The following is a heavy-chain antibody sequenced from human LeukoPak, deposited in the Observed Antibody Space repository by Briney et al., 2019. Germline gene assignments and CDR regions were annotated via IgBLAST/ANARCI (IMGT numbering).Heavy chain of an antibody. CDR3: AREAGIVGATLFDY. V-gene: IGHV1-2*02. CDR2: INPNSGGT. D-gene: IGHD1-26*01. CDR1: GFTFSGSA. J-gene: IGHJ4*02. Sequence: PGGSLRLSCAASGFTFSGSAMHWVRQAPGQGLEWMGWINPNSGGTNYAQKFQGRVTMTRDTSISTAYMELSRLRSDDTAVYYCAREAGIVGATLFDYWGQGTLVTVSS.